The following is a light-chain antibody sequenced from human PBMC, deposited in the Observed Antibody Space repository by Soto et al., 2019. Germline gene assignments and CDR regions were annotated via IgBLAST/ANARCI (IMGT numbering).Light chain of an antibody. V-gene: IGLV2-23*02. J-gene: IGLJ1*01. CDR2: EVS. Sequence: QSALTQPDSVSGSPGQSITISCTGTSSDVGSYNLVSWYQQHPGKAPKLMIYEVSKRPSGVSNRFSGSKSGNTASLTISGLQAEDEADYYCCSYAGSSYVFGTGTKVTVL. CDR1: SSDVGSYNL. CDR3: CSYAGSSYV.